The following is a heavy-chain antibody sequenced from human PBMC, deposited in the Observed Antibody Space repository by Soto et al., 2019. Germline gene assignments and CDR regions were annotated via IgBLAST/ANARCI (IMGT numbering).Heavy chain of an antibody. Sequence: EVQLVESGGGSVQPGGSLRLSCAASGFTVSSNYMSWFRQAPGRGLEWVSSIYSIGSADYADSVKGRFTISRDNSKNTMFLQMNSLRAEDTAVYYCAAGDYASGSRDYWGQGTLVTVSP. V-gene: IGHV3-66*01. D-gene: IGHD3-10*01. CDR2: IYSIGSA. J-gene: IGHJ4*02. CDR1: GFTVSSNY. CDR3: AAGDYASGSRDY.